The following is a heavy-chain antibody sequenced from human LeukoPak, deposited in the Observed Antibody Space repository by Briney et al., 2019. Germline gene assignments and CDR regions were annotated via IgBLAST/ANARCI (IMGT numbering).Heavy chain of an antibody. Sequence: ASVKVSCKASGYAFTSYAMHWVRQAPEQRLEWMGWINAGNGNTKYSQKFQGRVTITRDTSASTAYMELSSLRSEDTAVYYCARDDGRYDFWSGYYSGYGMDVWGQGTTVTVSS. J-gene: IGHJ6*02. CDR3: ARDDGRYDFWSGYYSGYGMDV. D-gene: IGHD3-3*01. V-gene: IGHV1-3*01. CDR2: INAGNGNT. CDR1: GYAFTSYA.